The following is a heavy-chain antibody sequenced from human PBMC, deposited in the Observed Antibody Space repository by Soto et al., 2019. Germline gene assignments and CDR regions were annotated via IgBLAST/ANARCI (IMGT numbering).Heavy chain of an antibody. V-gene: IGHV4-4*07. CDR1: GGSIGTSY. J-gene: IGHJ3*01. Sequence: QVQLQESGPGLVKPSETLSLTCSVSGGSIGTSYWNWIRQTAGTGLEWIGRIYITGSTNIHPSPKSRVVMSVDTAKNQFSLKLTSATAADTAVYYCARGGRDGFDLWGQGTMVTVSS. CDR3: ARGGRDGFDL. CDR2: IYITGST. D-gene: IGHD3-10*01.